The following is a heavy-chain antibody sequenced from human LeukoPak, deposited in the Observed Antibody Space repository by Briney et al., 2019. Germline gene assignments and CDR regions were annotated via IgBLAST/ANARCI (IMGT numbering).Heavy chain of an antibody. CDR2: VYHSGTT. Sequence: SETLSLTCDVSGFSISSGYYWGWIRQPPGKGLEWIGSVYHSGTTYYNPSLKSRVAISEDTSKNQFSLKLSSVTAADTAVYYCASYYGSGVSAYNYYGMDVWGKGTTVTVSS. D-gene: IGHD3-10*01. V-gene: IGHV4-38-2*01. J-gene: IGHJ6*04. CDR1: GFSISSGYY. CDR3: ASYYGSGVSAYNYYGMDV.